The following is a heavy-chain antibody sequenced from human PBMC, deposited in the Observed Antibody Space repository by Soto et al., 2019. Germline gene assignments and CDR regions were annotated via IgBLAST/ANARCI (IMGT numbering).Heavy chain of an antibody. Sequence: PGGALRLSCAASGFTFSSYAMSWVRQAPGKGLEWVSAISGSGGSTYYADSVKGRFTISRDNSKNTLYLQMNSLRAEDTAVYYCAKTMLRENWFDPWGQGTLVTVSS. CDR2: ISGSGGST. CDR3: AKTMLRENWFDP. V-gene: IGHV3-23*01. D-gene: IGHD2-8*01. CDR1: GFTFSSYA. J-gene: IGHJ5*02.